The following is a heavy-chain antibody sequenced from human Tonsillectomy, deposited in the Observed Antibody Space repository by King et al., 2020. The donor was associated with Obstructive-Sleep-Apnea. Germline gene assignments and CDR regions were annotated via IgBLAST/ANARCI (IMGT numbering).Heavy chain of an antibody. Sequence: VQLVESGGGLVQPGGSLRLSCAVSGFTVSSTYMSWFRQAPGKGLEWVSTLYSGGATDSADSVKGRFTNSRDTSTNTLYLHINSLRAEDTAVYFCARGLGYSYGYSFDYWGQGTLVTVSS. V-gene: IGHV3-66*01. CDR1: GFTVSSTY. D-gene: IGHD5-18*01. CDR3: ARGLGYSYGYSFDY. CDR2: LYSGGAT. J-gene: IGHJ4*02.